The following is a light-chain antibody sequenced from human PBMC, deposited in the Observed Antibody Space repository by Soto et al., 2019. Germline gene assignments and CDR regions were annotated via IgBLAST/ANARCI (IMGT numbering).Light chain of an antibody. CDR1: QSVTNY. V-gene: IGKV3-11*01. CDR2: DAS. J-gene: IGKJ1*01. CDR3: QQRLNWPPG. Sequence: EIFLTQSPDTLSLSPGERATLTCRASQSVTNYIAWYQQRTGQAPRLLIYDASNRATGVPARFSGSRSGTDFTLTISDLEPADFGLYYCQQRLNWPPGFGQGTKVEIK.